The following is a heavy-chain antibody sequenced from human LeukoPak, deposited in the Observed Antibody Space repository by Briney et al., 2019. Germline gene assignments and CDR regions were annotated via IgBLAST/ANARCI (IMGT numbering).Heavy chain of an antibody. Sequence: GGSLRLSCAASGFTYSTYRMNWVRQAPGKGLEWLSYISSGSNTIFYADSVKGRFTISRDNAKNSLFLQVNSLRDEDTAVYYCARGSYYTPYYFDYWGQGSLVTVSS. CDR3: ARGSYYTPYYFDY. J-gene: IGHJ4*02. CDR1: GFTYSTYR. D-gene: IGHD1-26*01. V-gene: IGHV3-48*02. CDR2: ISSGSNTI.